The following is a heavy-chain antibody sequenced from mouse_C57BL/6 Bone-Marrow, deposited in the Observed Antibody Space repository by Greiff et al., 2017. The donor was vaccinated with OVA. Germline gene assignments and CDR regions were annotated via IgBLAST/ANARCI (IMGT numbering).Heavy chain of an antibody. CDR2: IYPRSGNT. D-gene: IGHD1-1*01. CDR3: ARLPFYYGSTFFDY. CDR1: GYTFTSYG. V-gene: IGHV1-81*01. Sequence: QVQLQQSGAELARPGASVKLSCKASGYTFTSYGISWLKQRTGQGLVWIGEIYPRSGNTYYNEKFKGKATLTADKSSSPAYMELRSLTSEDSAVYFCARLPFYYGSTFFDYWGQGTTLTVSS. J-gene: IGHJ2*01.